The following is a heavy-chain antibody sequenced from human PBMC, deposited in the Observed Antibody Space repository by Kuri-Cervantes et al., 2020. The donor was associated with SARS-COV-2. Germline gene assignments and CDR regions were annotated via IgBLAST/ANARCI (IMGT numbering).Heavy chain of an antibody. CDR1: GGTFSSYA. Sequence: SVKVSCKASGGTFSSYAISWVRQAPGQGLGWMGGIIPIFGTANYAQKFQGRVTITTDESTSTAYMELSSLRSEDTAVYYCARGVLSSSSWTYYYYYYMDVWGKGTTVTVSS. CDR2: IIPIFGTA. CDR3: ARGVLSSSSWTYYYYYYMDV. V-gene: IGHV1-69*05. D-gene: IGHD6-13*01. J-gene: IGHJ6*03.